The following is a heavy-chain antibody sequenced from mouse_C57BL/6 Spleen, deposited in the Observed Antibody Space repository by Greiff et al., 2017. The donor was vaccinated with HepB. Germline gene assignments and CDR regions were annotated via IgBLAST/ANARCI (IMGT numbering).Heavy chain of an antibody. CDR2: INPSTGGT. V-gene: IGHV1-42*01. D-gene: IGHD1-3*01. CDR3: APKWSAWFAY. CDR1: GYSFTGYY. J-gene: IGHJ3*01. Sequence: VQLQQSGPELVKPGASVKISCKASGYSFTGYYMNWVKQSPEKSLEWIGEINPSTGGTTYNQKFKAKATLTVDKSSSTAYMQLKSLTSEDSAVYYCAPKWSAWFAYWGQGTLVTVSA.